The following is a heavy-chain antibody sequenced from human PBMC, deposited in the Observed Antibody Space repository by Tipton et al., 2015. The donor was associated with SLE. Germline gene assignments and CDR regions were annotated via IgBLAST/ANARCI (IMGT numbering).Heavy chain of an antibody. CDR1: GGSISSYY. CDR3: ASARAAAGTGNFDY. J-gene: IGHJ4*02. D-gene: IGHD6-13*01. Sequence: TLSLTCTVSGGSISSYYWSWIRQSPGKGLEWIGYIYTSGSTNYNPSLKSRVTISADTSKNQFSLKLSSVTAADTAVYYCASARAAAGTGNFDYWGQGALVIVSS. CDR2: IYTSGST. V-gene: IGHV4-4*08.